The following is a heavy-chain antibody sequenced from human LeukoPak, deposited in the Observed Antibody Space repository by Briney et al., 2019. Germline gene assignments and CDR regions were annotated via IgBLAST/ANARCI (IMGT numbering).Heavy chain of an antibody. CDR1: GGSISSSSYY. V-gene: IGHV4-39*07. Sequence: SETLSLTCTVSGGSISSSSYYWGWIRQPPGKGLEWIGSIYYSGSTYYNPSLKSRVTISVDTSKNQFSLKLSSVTAADTAVYYCARSYRGSYSAPGSFDYWGQGTLVTVSS. CDR2: IYYSGST. CDR3: ARSYRGSYSAPGSFDY. J-gene: IGHJ4*02. D-gene: IGHD1-26*01.